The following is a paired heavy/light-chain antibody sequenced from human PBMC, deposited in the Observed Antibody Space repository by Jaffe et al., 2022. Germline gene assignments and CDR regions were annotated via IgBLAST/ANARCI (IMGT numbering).Heavy chain of an antibody. V-gene: IGHV4-4*02. J-gene: IGHJ4*02. D-gene: IGHD3-10*01. CDR2: IYHSGST. CDR1: GGSISSSNW. CDR3: ARSPRRITMVRGENDY. Sequence: QVQLQESGPGLVKPSGTLSLTCAVSGGSISSSNWWSWIRQPPGKGLEWIGEIYHSGSTNYNPSLKSRVTISVDKSKNQFSLKLSSVTAADTAVYYCARSPRRITMVRGENDYWGQGTLVTVSS.
Light chain of an antibody. CDR1: QGISSY. Sequence: AIRMTQSPSSFSASTGDRVTITCRASQGISSYLAWYQQKPGKAPKLLIYAASTLQSGVPSRFSGSGSGTDFTLTISCLQSEDFATYYCQQYYSYPRVFGGGTKVEIK. CDR2: AAS. V-gene: IGKV1-8*01. J-gene: IGKJ4*01. CDR3: QQYYSYPRV.